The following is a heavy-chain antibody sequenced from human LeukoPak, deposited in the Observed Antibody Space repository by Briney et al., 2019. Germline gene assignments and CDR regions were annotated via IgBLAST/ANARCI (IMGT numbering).Heavy chain of an antibody. D-gene: IGHD4-17*01. J-gene: IGHJ4*02. V-gene: IGHV3-30-3*01. Sequence: PGGSLRLSCAASGFTFSSYAMHWVRQAPGKGLEWVAVISYDGSNKYYADSVKGRFTISRDNSKNTLYLQMNSLRAEDTAVYYCARNPAGHYGDYRFDYWGQGTLVTVSS. CDR2: ISYDGSNK. CDR3: ARNPAGHYGDYRFDY. CDR1: GFTFSSYA.